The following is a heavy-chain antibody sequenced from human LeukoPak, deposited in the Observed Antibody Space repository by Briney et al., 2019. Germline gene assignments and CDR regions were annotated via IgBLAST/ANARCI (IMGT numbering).Heavy chain of an antibody. CDR3: ARDRGVATMDY. V-gene: IGHV3-30*14. J-gene: IGHJ4*02. CDR1: GFTFSSYG. CDR2: ISFDGNNK. D-gene: IGHD5-12*01. Sequence: PGGSLRLSCSASGFTFSSYGIHWVRQGPGKGLEWVAVISFDGNNKYYADSVKGRFTISRDNSKNALSLQMNSLRPEDTAVYYCARDRGVATMDYWGQGTLVTVSS.